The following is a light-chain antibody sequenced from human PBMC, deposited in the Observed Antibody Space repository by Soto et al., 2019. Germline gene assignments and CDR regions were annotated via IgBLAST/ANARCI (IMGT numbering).Light chain of an antibody. J-gene: IGLJ2*01. CDR2: RND. CDR1: FSNLGSNF. CDR3: AAWDDSLRGVV. Sequence: QSVLTQPPSASGTPGQRVTISCSGTFSNLGSNFVFWYQRLPGAAPKLLISRNDQRPSGVPDRFSGSKSGTSASLAISGLRSEDEADYHCAAWDDSLRGVVFGGGTKLTVL. V-gene: IGLV1-47*01.